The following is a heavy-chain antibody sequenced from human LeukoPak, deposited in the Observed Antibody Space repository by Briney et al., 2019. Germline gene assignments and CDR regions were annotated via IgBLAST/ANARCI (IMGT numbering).Heavy chain of an antibody. CDR1: GFILSNYG. Sequence: PGGSLRLSCAASGFILSNYGMHWVRQAPGKGLEWVAVIWYDENNKYYTDSVKGRFTISRDNAKNSLYLQMNSLRAEDTALYYCARDPPRSHSFDYWGQGTLVTVSS. V-gene: IGHV3-33*01. CDR3: ARDPPRSHSFDY. CDR2: IWYDENNK. J-gene: IGHJ4*02.